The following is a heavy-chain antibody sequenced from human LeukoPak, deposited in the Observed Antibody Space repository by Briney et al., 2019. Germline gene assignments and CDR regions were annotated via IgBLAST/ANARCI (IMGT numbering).Heavy chain of an antibody. Sequence: KHSETLSLTCTVSGGSISSSSYYWGWIRQPPGKGLEWIGSIYCSGSTYYNPSLKSRVTISVDTSKNQFSLKLSSVTAADTAVYYCARSPGWGFYYYYYMDVWGKGTTVTVSS. V-gene: IGHV4-39*07. CDR1: GGSISSSSYY. CDR2: IYCSGST. D-gene: IGHD3-16*01. J-gene: IGHJ6*03. CDR3: ARSPGWGFYYYYYMDV.